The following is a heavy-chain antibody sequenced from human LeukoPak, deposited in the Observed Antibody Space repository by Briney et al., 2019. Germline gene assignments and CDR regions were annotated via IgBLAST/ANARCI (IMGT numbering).Heavy chain of an antibody. CDR1: GFNFDDFG. D-gene: IGHD6-19*01. Sequence: PGGSLGLSCAASGFNFDDFGMSWVRQGPGKGLEWVSGINWNAGSTGYADSVKGRFTISRDNAKNSMFLQMNSLRAEDTALYYCARGYNSGRFDYWGQGTLVTVSS. J-gene: IGHJ4*02. CDR3: ARGYNSGRFDY. CDR2: INWNAGST. V-gene: IGHV3-20*04.